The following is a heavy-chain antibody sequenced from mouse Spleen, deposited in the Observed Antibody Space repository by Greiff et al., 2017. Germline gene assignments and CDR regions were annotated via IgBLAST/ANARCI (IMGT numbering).Heavy chain of an antibody. CDR2: IYPGDGDT. J-gene: IGHJ2*01. CDR1: GYAFSSYW. D-gene: IGHD1-1*02. Sequence: VQVVESGAELVRPGSSVKISCKASGYAFSSYWMNWVKQRPGQGLEWIGQIYPGDGDTNYNGKFKGKATLTADKSSSTAYMQLSSLTSEDSAVYFCATGNSFDYWGQGTTLTVST. CDR3: ATGNSFDY. V-gene: IGHV1-80*01.